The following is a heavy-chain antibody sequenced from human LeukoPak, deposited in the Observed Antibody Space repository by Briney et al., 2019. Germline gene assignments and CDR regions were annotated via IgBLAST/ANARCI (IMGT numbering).Heavy chain of an antibody. V-gene: IGHV3-30*19. CDR3: ARDSDDYGLDY. J-gene: IGHJ4*02. CDR2: ISYDGSNK. D-gene: IGHD3-10*01. Sequence: GGSLRLSCVASGLTFSNAWMSWVRQAPGKGLEWVAVISYDGSNKYYADSVKGRFTISRDNSKNTLYLQMNSLRAEDTAVYYCARDSDDYGLDYWGQGTLVTVSS. CDR1: GLTFSNAW.